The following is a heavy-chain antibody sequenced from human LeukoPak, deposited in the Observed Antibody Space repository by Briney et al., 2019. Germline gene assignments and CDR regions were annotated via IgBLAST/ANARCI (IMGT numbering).Heavy chain of an antibody. CDR3: GCSSTSWDRFDY. Sequence: GGSLRLSCAASGFTFSSFNMNWVRQAPGKGLEWVSYISGSSSSMYYADSVKGRFTISRDNAKNSLYLQMNSLRAEDTAVYYCGCSSTSWDRFDYWGQGTLVTVSS. J-gene: IGHJ4*02. CDR2: ISGSSSSM. D-gene: IGHD2-2*01. CDR1: GFTFSSFN. V-gene: IGHV3-48*01.